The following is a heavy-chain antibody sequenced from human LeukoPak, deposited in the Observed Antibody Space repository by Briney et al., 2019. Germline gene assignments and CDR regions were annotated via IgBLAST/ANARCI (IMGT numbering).Heavy chain of an antibody. V-gene: IGHV4-59*08. J-gene: IGHJ4*02. D-gene: IGHD3-22*01. CDR3: ARPLGCETVVAQLQPIDY. Sequence: SETLSQTLTCRGGAILSDLWNWLWQPPGKGLEWIGYIYYSGSTNYNPSLKSRVTISVDTSKNQFSLNLSSVAAADTAEYFCARPLGCETVVAQLQPIDYWSQGTLVTVSS. CDR1: GGAILSDL. CDR2: IYYSGST.